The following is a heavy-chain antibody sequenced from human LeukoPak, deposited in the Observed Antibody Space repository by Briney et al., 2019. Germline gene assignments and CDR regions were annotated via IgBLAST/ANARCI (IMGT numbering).Heavy chain of an antibody. D-gene: IGHD6-13*01. J-gene: IGHJ4*02. CDR3: AKEGILSTSWSLYYFDY. CDR2: ISGSGDST. Sequence: PGGSLRLSCAASGFTFSSYAMSWVRQAPGKGLEWVSAISGSGDSTYYADSVKGRFTISRDNSKHTLYLQLNSLRAEDTAVYYCAKEGILSTSWSLYYFDYWGQGTLVTVSS. V-gene: IGHV3-23*01. CDR1: GFTFSSYA.